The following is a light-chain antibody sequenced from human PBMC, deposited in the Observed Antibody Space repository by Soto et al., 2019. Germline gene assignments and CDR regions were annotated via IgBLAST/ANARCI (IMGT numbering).Light chain of an antibody. CDR1: QSLLYRYGRIF. V-gene: IGKV2-28*01. CDR2: LAS. J-gene: IGKJ4*01. Sequence: DIVMTQSPLSLAVTPGEPASISCRSSQSLLYRYGRIFLDWYLQRPGHSPQLLIYLASIRASGVRDRLIGSGSGTYFTLKISRVEAEDVGIYYCMQSLQTPTFGGGTRLDIK. CDR3: MQSLQTPT.